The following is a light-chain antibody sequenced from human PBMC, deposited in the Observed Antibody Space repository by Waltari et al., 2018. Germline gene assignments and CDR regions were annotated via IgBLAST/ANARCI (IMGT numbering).Light chain of an antibody. CDR1: RPNIRSNY. CDR3: AAWDDSLSGWV. V-gene: IGLV1-47*01. J-gene: IGLJ3*02. Sequence: QSVLTQPPSASGTPGQRVTISCSATRPNIRSNYVYWYQQLPGTAPKLLTYRNNQRPSGVPDRFSGSKSGTSASLAISGLRSEDEADYYCAAWDDSLSGWVFGGGTKLTVL. CDR2: RNN.